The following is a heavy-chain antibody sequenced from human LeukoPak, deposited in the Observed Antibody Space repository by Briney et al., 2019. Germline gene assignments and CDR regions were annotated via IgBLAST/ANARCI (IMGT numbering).Heavy chain of an antibody. V-gene: IGHV3-30*04. J-gene: IGHJ4*02. Sequence: PGGSLRLSCAASGFTFSSYAMHWVRQAPGKGLEWVAVISYDGSNKYYADSVKGRFTISRDNSKNTLCLQMNSLRAEDTAVYYCARVTLPSGVRYFDWLLPGDYWGQGTLVTVSS. D-gene: IGHD3-9*01. CDR2: ISYDGSNK. CDR3: ARVTLPSGVRYFDWLLPGDY. CDR1: GFTFSSYA.